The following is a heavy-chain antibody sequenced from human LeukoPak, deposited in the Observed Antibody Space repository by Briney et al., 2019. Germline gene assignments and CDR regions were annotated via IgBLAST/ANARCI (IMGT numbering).Heavy chain of an antibody. CDR1: GFTFDDYA. CDR2: ISWNSGSI. CDR3: AKASSGSYYSLDY. Sequence: GRSLRLSCAASGFTFDDYAMHWVRQAPGKGLEWVSGISWNSGSIGYADSVKGRFTISRDNAKNSLYLQMNSLRAVDTALYYCAKASSGSYYSLDYWGQGTLVTVSS. V-gene: IGHV3-9*01. D-gene: IGHD1-26*01. J-gene: IGHJ4*02.